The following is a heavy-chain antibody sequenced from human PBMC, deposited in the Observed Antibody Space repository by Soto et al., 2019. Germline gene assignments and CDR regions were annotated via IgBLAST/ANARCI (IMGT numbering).Heavy chain of an antibody. CDR2: IDWDDDK. V-gene: IGHV2-70*04. CDR3: ARTAGYYRGRQFDY. D-gene: IGHD3-10*01. J-gene: IGHJ4*02. Sequence: FRAKPVYPPQSLTLTLTISGVSLGTTGKRVSWIRQPPGKALEWLARIDWDDDKFYSTSLKTRLTISKDTSKNQVVLRMTNMDPADTATYYCARTAGYYRGRQFDYWGQGTLVTVSS. CDR1: GVSLGTTGKR.